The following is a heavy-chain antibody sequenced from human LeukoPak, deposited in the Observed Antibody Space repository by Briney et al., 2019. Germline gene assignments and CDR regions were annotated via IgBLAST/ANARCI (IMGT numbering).Heavy chain of an antibody. Sequence: PGGSLRLSCAASGFSFSSHWMSWVRQAPGKGLEWVANIKEDGSEKYYVESVKGRFTISRDNAKNSLYLQMNSLRAEDTAVYYCAREGSSPSYFDYWGQGTLVTVSS. V-gene: IGHV3-7*01. CDR2: IKEDGSEK. CDR3: AREGSSPSYFDY. CDR1: GFSFSSHW. J-gene: IGHJ4*02. D-gene: IGHD6-6*01.